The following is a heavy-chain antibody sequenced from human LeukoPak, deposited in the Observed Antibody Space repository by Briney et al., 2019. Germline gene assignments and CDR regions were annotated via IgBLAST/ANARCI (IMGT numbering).Heavy chain of an antibody. D-gene: IGHD2-2*01. CDR3: ARAPYYCSTTSCYTSLNFDY. Sequence: GGSLRLSCAASGFTFNSHWMHWVRQAPGKGLVWVSRINSDGSSTSYADSVKGRFTFSRDNAKNTLYLQMNSLRAEDTAVYYCARAPYYCSTTSCYTSLNFDYWAQGTLVTVSS. CDR1: GFTFNSHW. J-gene: IGHJ4*02. CDR2: INSDGSST. V-gene: IGHV3-74*01.